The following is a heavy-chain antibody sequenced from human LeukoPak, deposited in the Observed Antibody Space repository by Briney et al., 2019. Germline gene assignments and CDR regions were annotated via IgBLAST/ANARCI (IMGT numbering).Heavy chain of an antibody. CDR1: GFTFSSYG. CDR2: IWYDGSNK. CDR3: AREYSSWGYYYYYYMDV. V-gene: IGHV3-33*01. J-gene: IGHJ6*03. Sequence: SGGSLRLSCAASGFTFSSYGMHWVRPAPGKGPEWVAVIWYDGSNKYYADSVKGRFTISRDNSKNTLYLQMNSLRAEDTAVYYCAREYSSWGYYYYYYMDVWGKGTTVTVSS. D-gene: IGHD6-13*01.